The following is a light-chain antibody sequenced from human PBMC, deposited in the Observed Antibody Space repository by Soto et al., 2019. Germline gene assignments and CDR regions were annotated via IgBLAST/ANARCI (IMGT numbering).Light chain of an antibody. J-gene: IGKJ2*01. CDR2: AAS. Sequence: DLQMIQSQSSVSASVGDRVTITCRARQDISSWLAWYQQKPGRAPNLLIYAASTLQSGVPSRFSGSGSGTDFTLTISSLQPEDFATYYGQQANSFPYTFGQGTKLEIK. CDR1: QDISSW. V-gene: IGKV1-12*01. CDR3: QQANSFPYT.